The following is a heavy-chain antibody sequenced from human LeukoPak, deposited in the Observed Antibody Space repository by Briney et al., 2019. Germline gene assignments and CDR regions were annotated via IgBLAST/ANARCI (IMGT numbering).Heavy chain of an antibody. CDR3: ARDPADYGGDSGY. Sequence: GGSLRLSCAASGITFSSYDMHWVRQAPGKGLEWVAVISYDGSNKYYADSVKGRFTISRDNSKNTLYLQMNSLRAEDTAVYYCARDPADYGGDSGYWGQGTLVTVSS. J-gene: IGHJ4*02. D-gene: IGHD4-23*01. CDR2: ISYDGSNK. CDR1: GITFSSYD. V-gene: IGHV3-30*04.